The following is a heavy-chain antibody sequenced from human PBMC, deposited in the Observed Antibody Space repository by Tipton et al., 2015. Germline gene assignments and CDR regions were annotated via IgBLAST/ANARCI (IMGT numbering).Heavy chain of an antibody. D-gene: IGHD5-12*01. J-gene: IGHJ5*02. V-gene: IGHV4-59*05. CDR1: GGSISSYY. Sequence: TLSLTCTVSGGSISSYYWSWIRQPPGKGLELIGSIYYSGSTYYNPSLKSRVTISVDTSKNQFSLKLTSVTAADTAVYYCARRVVATGGDWFDPWGQGTLVTVSS. CDR2: IYYSGST. CDR3: ARRVVATGGDWFDP.